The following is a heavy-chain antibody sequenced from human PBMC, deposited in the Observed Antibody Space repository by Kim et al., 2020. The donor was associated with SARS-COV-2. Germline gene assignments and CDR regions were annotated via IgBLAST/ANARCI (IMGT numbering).Heavy chain of an antibody. V-gene: IGHV5-51*01. CDR2: IYPGDSDT. J-gene: IGHJ4*02. CDR3: ARHRLYYDYVWGSYPAWEY. CDR1: GYSFTSYW. D-gene: IGHD3-16*02. Sequence: GESLKISCKGSGYSFTSYWIGWVRQMPGKGLEWMGIIYPGDSDTRYSPSFQGQVTISADKSISTAYLQWSSLKASDTAMYYCARHRLYYDYVWGSYPAWEYWGQGTLVTVSS.